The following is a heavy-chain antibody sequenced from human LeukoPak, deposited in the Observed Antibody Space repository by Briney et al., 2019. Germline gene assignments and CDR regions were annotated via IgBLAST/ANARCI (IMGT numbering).Heavy chain of an antibody. Sequence: SETLSLTCTVSGGSISSYYWSWIRQPPGKGLKWIGYIYYSGSTNYNPSLKSRVTISVDTSKNQFSLKLSSVTAADTAVYYCARSYSSSWYRASNWFDPWGQGTLVTVSS. D-gene: IGHD6-13*01. CDR2: IYYSGST. CDR1: GGSISSYY. CDR3: ARSYSSSWYRASNWFDP. V-gene: IGHV4-59*01. J-gene: IGHJ5*02.